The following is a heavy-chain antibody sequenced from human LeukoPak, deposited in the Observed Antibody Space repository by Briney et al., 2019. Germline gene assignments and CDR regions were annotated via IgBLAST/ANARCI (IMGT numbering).Heavy chain of an antibody. Sequence: GGSLRLSCAASGFTFSTYSMNWVRQAPGKGLQWVSSISSSSSYIYYADSVKGRFTISRDNAKNSLYLQMNSLRAEDTAVYYCARLKVSFSSINYFDYWGQGTLVTVSS. D-gene: IGHD6-13*01. CDR3: ARLKVSFSSINYFDY. CDR2: ISSSSSYI. V-gene: IGHV3-21*01. CDR1: GFTFSTYS. J-gene: IGHJ4*02.